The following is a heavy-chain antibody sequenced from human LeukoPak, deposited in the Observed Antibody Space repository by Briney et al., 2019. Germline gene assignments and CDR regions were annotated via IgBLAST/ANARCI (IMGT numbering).Heavy chain of an antibody. CDR3: ARHGITYSGSYYAVPRPNWFDP. CDR1: GGSFSGYY. D-gene: IGHD1-26*01. CDR2: INHSGST. Sequence: SETLSLTCAVYGGSFSGYYWSWIRQPPGKGLEWIGEINHSGSTNYNPSLKSRVTISVDTSKNQFSLKLSSVTAADTAVYYCARHGITYSGSYYAVPRPNWFDPWGQGTLVTVSS. V-gene: IGHV4-34*01. J-gene: IGHJ5*02.